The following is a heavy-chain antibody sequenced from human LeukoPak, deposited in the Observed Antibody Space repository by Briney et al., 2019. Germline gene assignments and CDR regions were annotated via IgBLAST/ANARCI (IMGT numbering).Heavy chain of an antibody. V-gene: IGHV1-18*01. D-gene: IGHD5-18*01. J-gene: IGHJ4*02. CDR1: GYTFTSYG. Sequence: ASVKVSCKASGYTFTSYGIGWVRQAPGQGLEWMGWISAYNGNTNYAQKLQGRVTMTTDTSTSTAYMELRSLRSDDTAVYYCARDKASGGLSWIQLWSDRFDYWGQGTLVTVSS. CDR3: ARDKASGGLSWIQLWSDRFDY. CDR2: ISAYNGNT.